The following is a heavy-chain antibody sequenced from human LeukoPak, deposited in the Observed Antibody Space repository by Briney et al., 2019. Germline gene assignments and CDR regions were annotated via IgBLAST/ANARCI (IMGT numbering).Heavy chain of an antibody. CDR1: GFTFSRYA. J-gene: IGHJ4*02. CDR3: AKDRSGSYGY. V-gene: IGHV3-23*01. CDR2: ISGSGGST. Sequence: GGSLRLSCSASGFTFSRYAMHWVRQAPGKGLEWVSAISGSGGSTYYADSVKGRFTISRDNSKNTLYLQMNSLRAEDTAVYYCAKDRSGSYGYWGQGTLVTVSS. D-gene: IGHD1-26*01.